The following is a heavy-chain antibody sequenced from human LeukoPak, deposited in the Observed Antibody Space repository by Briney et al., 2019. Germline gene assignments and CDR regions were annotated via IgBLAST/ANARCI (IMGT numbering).Heavy chain of an antibody. V-gene: IGHV3-7*05. D-gene: IGHD3-22*01. CDR1: GFTFSRYW. Sequence: GGSLRLSCAASGFTFSRYWMSWVRQAPGKGLEWVASINQDGTQKYYVDSVKGRFTISRDNAKNSLSLQMNSLRAEDTAVYYCARDWDYYDNSGYYFEYWGQGTLVTVSS. J-gene: IGHJ4*02. CDR2: INQDGTQK. CDR3: ARDWDYYDNSGYYFEY.